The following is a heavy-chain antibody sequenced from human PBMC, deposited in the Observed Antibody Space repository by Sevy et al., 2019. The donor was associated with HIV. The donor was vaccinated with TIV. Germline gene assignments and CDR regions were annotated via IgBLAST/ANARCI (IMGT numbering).Heavy chain of an antibody. CDR2: ISHDGRNNK. CDR1: GFTFSEFG. Sequence: GGPLRLSCAASGFTFSEFGMHWVRQAPGKGLEWVAVISHDGRNNKYNADSVKGRFTISRDNSKNTLYLQMNSLRADDTAIYYCARDRGEILRSAFKSWGQGTLVTVSS. V-gene: IGHV3-30*04. D-gene: IGHD3-10*01. J-gene: IGHJ5*02. CDR3: ARDRGEILRSAFKS.